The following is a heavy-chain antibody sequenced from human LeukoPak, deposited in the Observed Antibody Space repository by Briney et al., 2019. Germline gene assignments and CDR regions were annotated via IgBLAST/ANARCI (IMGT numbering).Heavy chain of an antibody. V-gene: IGHV4-4*07. J-gene: IGHJ6*02. CDR3: ARLAAGYCNGGSCYDYYGLDV. D-gene: IGHD2-15*01. CDR2: IYTSGST. CDR1: GDSISSYY. Sequence: ETLSLTCTVSGDSISSYYWSCIRQSAGKGLEWIGRIYTSGSTNFNPSLKSRVSMSVDMSNNQFSLRLTTVTAADTAIYYCARLAAGYCNGGSCYDYYGLDVWGQGTTVTVSS.